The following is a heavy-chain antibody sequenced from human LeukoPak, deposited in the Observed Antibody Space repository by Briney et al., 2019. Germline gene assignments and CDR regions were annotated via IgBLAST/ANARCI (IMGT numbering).Heavy chain of an antibody. J-gene: IGHJ6*02. V-gene: IGHV3-30*18. CDR3: AKVGHMIVAPNRPYYYYGMDV. CDR2: ISYDGSNK. D-gene: IGHD3-22*01. Sequence: PGGSLRLSCAASGFTFSSYGMHWVRQAPGKGLEWVAVISYDGSNKYYADSVKGRFTISRDNSKNTLYLQMNSLRAEDTAVYYCAKVGHMIVAPNRPYYYYGMDVWGQGTTVTVSS. CDR1: GFTFSSYG.